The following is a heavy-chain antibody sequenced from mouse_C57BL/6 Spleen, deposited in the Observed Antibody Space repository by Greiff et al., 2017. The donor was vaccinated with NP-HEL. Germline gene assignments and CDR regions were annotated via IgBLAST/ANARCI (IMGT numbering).Heavy chain of an antibody. CDR1: GYAFSSSW. CDR3: ARIGPFAY. CDR2: IYPGDGDT. J-gene: IGHJ3*01. Sequence: VKLQESGPELVKPGASVKISCKASGYAFSSSWMNWVKQRPGKGLEWIGRIYPGDGDTNYNGKFKGKATLTADKSSSTAYMQLSSLTSEDSAVYFCARIGPFAYWGQGTLVTVSA. V-gene: IGHV1-82*01.